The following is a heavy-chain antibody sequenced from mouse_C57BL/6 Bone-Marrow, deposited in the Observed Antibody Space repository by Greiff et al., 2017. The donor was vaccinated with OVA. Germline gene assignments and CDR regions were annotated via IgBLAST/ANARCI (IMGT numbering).Heavy chain of an antibody. Sequence: DVQLQESGPELVKPGASVKIPCKASGYTFTDYNMDWVKQSHGKSLEWIGDINPNNGGTIYNQKFKGKATLTVDKSSSTAYMELRSLTSEDTAVYYCARNSFFMDYWGQGTSVTVSS. D-gene: IGHD3-1*01. CDR2: INPNNGGT. CDR1: GYTFTDYN. V-gene: IGHV1-18*01. CDR3: ARNSFFMDY. J-gene: IGHJ4*01.